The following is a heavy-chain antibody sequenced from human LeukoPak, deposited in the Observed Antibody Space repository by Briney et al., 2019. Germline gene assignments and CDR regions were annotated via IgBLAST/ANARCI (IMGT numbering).Heavy chain of an antibody. V-gene: IGHV5-51*01. J-gene: IGHJ4*02. D-gene: IGHD2-15*01. CDR2: IYPGDSDT. CDR1: GYSFTSYW. Sequence: GEALQISCKGSGYSFTSYWIGWVRQMPEKGLEGMGIIYPGDSDTRYTPSLQGQVTISADKSISTAYLQWSSLKASDTAMYYCARARYCSGGSCYFDYWGQGTLVTVSS. CDR3: ARARYCSGGSCYFDY.